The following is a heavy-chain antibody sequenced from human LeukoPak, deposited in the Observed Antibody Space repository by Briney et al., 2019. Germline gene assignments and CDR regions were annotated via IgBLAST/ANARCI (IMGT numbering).Heavy chain of an antibody. D-gene: IGHD3-22*01. CDR3: ARSSYYCYSSGWVSGAFDI. V-gene: IGHV1-2*02. Sequence: ASVKVSCKASGYTFSGYYMNWVRQAPGQGLEWMGWINPNSGGTNYAQKFQGRVTMTRDTSISTAYMELSRLRSDDTAVYYCARSSYYCYSSGWVSGAFDIWGQGTMVTVSS. J-gene: IGHJ3*02. CDR2: INPNSGGT. CDR1: GYTFSGYY.